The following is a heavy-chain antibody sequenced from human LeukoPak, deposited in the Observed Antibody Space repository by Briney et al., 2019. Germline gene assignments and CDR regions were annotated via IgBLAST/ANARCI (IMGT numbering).Heavy chain of an antibody. V-gene: IGHV3-23*01. J-gene: IGHJ4*02. CDR1: GFTFSSYA. CDR3: AKDSPYVLRYFDWLLPFDY. D-gene: IGHD3-9*01. Sequence: GGSLRLSCAASGFTFSSYAMSWVRQAPGKGLEWVSAISGSGGSTYYADSVKGRFTISRDNSKNTLYLQMNSLRAEDTAVYYCAKDSPYVLRYFDWLLPFDYWGQGTLVTVSS. CDR2: ISGSGGST.